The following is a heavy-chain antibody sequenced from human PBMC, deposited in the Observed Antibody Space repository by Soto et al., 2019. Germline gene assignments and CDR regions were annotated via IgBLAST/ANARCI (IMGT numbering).Heavy chain of an antibody. CDR2: ISYDGGNK. Sequence: QVQLVESGGDVVQPGRSLTLSCLASGFSFSSHGMHWIRQAPGKGLEWLAVISYDGGNKNYADSVRDRFTISRDNSKNRVFLQINSLRPEDTALYFCVSDSNAYQRQHVFDIWGQGTLVTVSS. J-gene: IGHJ3*02. CDR3: VSDSNAYQRQHVFDI. V-gene: IGHV3-30*03. D-gene: IGHD2-8*01. CDR1: GFSFSSHG.